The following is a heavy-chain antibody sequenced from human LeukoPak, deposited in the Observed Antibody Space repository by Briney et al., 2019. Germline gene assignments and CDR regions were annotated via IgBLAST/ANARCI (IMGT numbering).Heavy chain of an antibody. Sequence: GGSLRLSCEASGFTFNTYSMNWARQAPGKGLEWVSSIDSSGGYMFYADSVKGRFTISRDNSKNTLYLQMNSLRAEDTAVYYCAKDNPRGGYDSIAGSFNWFDPWGQGTLVTVSS. V-gene: IGHV3-23*01. CDR1: GFTFNTYS. CDR2: IDSSGGYM. CDR3: AKDNPRGGYDSIAGSFNWFDP. D-gene: IGHD3-22*01. J-gene: IGHJ5*02.